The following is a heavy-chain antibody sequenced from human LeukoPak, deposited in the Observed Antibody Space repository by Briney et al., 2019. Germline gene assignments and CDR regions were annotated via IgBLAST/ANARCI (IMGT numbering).Heavy chain of an antibody. CDR1: GGSISSYY. CDR2: IYYSGST. D-gene: IGHD3-22*01. J-gene: IGHJ6*03. V-gene: IGHV4-59*01. CDR3: AGERDYYDSRQFYYYYYMDV. Sequence: PSETLSLTCTVSGGSISSYYWSWIRQPPGKGLEWIGYIYYSGSTNYNPSLKSRVTISVDTSKNQFSLKLSSVTAADTAVYYCAGERDYYDSRQFYYYYYMDVWGKGTTVTVSS.